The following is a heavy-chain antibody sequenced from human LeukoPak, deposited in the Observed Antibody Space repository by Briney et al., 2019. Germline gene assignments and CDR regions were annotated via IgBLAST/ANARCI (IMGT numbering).Heavy chain of an antibody. CDR1: GFTFSSYA. Sequence: GGSLRLSCAASGFTFSSYAMHWVRQAPGKGLEWVAVISYDGSNKYYADSVKGRFTISRDNSKNTLYLQMNSLRAEDTAVYYCARGPFGSILGVVRGGGFDPWGQGTLVTVSS. D-gene: IGHD3-3*01. CDR2: ISYDGSNK. J-gene: IGHJ5*02. V-gene: IGHV3-30-3*01. CDR3: ARGPFGSILGVVRGGGFDP.